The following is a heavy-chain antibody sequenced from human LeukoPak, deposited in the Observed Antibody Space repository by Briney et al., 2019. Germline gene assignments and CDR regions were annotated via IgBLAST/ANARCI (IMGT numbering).Heavy chain of an antibody. J-gene: IGHJ5*02. V-gene: IGHV3-48*03. CDR2: ISSSGSTI. CDR3: ARVSIVGATSWFDP. Sequence: GGSLRLSCAASGFTFSSYEMNWVRQAPGKGLEWVSYISSSGSTIYYAGSVKGRFTISRDNAKNSLYLQMNSLRAEDTAVYYCARVSIVGATSWFDPWGQGTLVTVSS. D-gene: IGHD1-26*01. CDR1: GFTFSSYE.